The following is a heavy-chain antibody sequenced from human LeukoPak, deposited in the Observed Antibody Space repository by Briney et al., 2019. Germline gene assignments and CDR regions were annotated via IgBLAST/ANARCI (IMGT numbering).Heavy chain of an antibody. CDR2: ISSSSSTI. CDR1: GFTFSSHR. Sequence: GGSLRLSCAASGFTFSSHRMSWVRQAPGKGLEWVSYISSSSSTIYYADSVKGRFTISRDNAKNSLYLQMNTLRAEDTAVYYCARFTRAIWGNDMDVWGKGTTVTVSS. J-gene: IGHJ6*03. CDR3: ARFTRAIWGNDMDV. V-gene: IGHV3-48*01. D-gene: IGHD3-10*01.